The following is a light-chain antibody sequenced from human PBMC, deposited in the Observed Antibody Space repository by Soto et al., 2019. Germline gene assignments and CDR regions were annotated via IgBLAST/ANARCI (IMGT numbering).Light chain of an antibody. CDR3: QQRSNWPPYT. Sequence: IVLTQSPATLSVSPGDTATLSCRANQSVSSNLAWYQQKPGQAPRLLIYGASTRATAIPARFSGSGSGTEFTLNITSLQSEDIAVYYCQQRSNWPPYTFGQGTKLEIK. CDR2: GAS. CDR1: QSVSSN. J-gene: IGKJ2*01. V-gene: IGKV3-15*01.